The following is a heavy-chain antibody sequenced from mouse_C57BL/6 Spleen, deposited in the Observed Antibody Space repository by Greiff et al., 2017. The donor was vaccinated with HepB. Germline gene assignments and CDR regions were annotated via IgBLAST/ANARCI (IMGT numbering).Heavy chain of an antibody. CDR3: AIYYGNYAYAMDY. J-gene: IGHJ4*01. D-gene: IGHD2-1*01. Sequence: VQLQQPGAELVKPGASVKLSCKASGYTFTSYWMQWVKQRPGQGLEWIGEIDPSDSYTNYNQKFKGKATLTVDTSSSTAYMQLSSLTSEDSAVYYCAIYYGNYAYAMDYWGQGTSVTVSS. V-gene: IGHV1-50*01. CDR1: GYTFTSYW. CDR2: IDPSDSYT.